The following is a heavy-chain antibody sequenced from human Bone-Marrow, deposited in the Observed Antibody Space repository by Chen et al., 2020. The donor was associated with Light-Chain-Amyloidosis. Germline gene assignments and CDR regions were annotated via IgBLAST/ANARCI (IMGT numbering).Heavy chain of an antibody. J-gene: IGHJ5*02. CDR3: ARGHSNVYSSSAQRRNWFDP. CDR1: GGSFSGYY. V-gene: IGHV4-34*01. D-gene: IGHD6-6*01. CDR2: INHSGST. Sequence: QVQLQQWGAGLLKPSETLSLTCAVCGGSFSGYYWSWIRQPPGKGLEWIGEINHSGSTNHNPSLKSRVTISVDTSKNQFSLKLSSVTAADTAVYYCARGHSNVYSSSAQRRNWFDPWGQGTLVTVSS.